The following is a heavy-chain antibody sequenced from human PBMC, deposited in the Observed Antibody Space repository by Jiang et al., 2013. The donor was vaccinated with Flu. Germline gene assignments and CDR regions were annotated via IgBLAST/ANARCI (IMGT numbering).Heavy chain of an antibody. D-gene: IGHD5-18*01. V-gene: IGHV4-39*07. Sequence: PGLVKPSETLSLTCTVSGGSISSSSFCWGWIRQPPREGGVEWIGSIYCGGSSYYNPSLKSRVSISVDTSKNQFSLNLSSVTAADTAVYYCASPVYGSPYSYGHWGQGTLVTVSS. CDR2: IYCGGSS. J-gene: IGHJ4*02. CDR1: GGSISSSSFC. CDR3: ASPVYGSPYSYGH.